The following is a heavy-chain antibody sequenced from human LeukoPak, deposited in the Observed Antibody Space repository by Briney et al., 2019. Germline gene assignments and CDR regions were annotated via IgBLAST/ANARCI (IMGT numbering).Heavy chain of an antibody. J-gene: IGHJ4*02. CDR2: IYYNGNT. CDR3: ARHQYSTARFDC. CDR1: GDSISSSSYY. Sequence: SETLSLTCTVSGDSISSSSYYWGWIRQPPGKGLEWIGSIYYNGNTYCNPSLESRVTISADTSKNQFSLKLSSVTAADTAVYYCARHQYSTARFDCWGQGTLVTVSS. V-gene: IGHV4-39*01. D-gene: IGHD4-11*01.